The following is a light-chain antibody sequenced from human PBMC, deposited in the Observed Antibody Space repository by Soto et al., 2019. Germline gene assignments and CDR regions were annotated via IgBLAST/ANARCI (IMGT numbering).Light chain of an antibody. CDR3: AAWDDILSGWV. Sequence: QSVLTQPPSASGTPGQRVTISCSGSSSNIGSNYVYWYQQLPGTAPKLLIYRNNQRPSGVPDRFSGSKSGTSASLAISGLRSDDEADYYCAAWDDILSGWVFGGGTKLTVL. J-gene: IGLJ3*02. CDR2: RNN. V-gene: IGLV1-47*01. CDR1: SSNIGSNY.